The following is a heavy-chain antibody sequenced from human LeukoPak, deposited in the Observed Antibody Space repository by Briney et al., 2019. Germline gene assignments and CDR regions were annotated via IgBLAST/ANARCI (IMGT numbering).Heavy chain of an antibody. V-gene: IGHV1-69*05. CDR1: GGTFSSYA. J-gene: IGHJ4*02. CDR2: IIPIFGTV. Sequence: PSVKVSCKASGGTFSSYAISWVRQAPGQGLEWMGGIIPIFGTVNYAQKFQGRVTITTDESTSTAYMELSSLRPEDTAVYYCARAGLEWLLYYFDYWGQGTLVTVSS. CDR3: ARAGLEWLLYYFDY. D-gene: IGHD3-3*01.